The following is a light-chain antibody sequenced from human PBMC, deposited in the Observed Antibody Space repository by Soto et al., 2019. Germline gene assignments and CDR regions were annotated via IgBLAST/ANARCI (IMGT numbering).Light chain of an antibody. CDR2: GAS. CDR1: QSVSSSY. J-gene: IGKJ1*01. Sequence: EIVLTQSPGTLSLSPGERATLSCRASQSVSSSYLAWYQQKPGKAPRLLIYGASSTATGIPDRFSGSGSGTDFTLTISRLEPEDCAVYYCQQYGSSLSTFGQGTKVEIK. CDR3: QQYGSSLST. V-gene: IGKV3-20*01.